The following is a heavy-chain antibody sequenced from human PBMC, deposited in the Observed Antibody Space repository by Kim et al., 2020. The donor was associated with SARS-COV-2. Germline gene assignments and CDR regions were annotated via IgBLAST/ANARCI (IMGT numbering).Heavy chain of an antibody. D-gene: IGHD1-7*01. Sequence: GGSLRLSCAASGFSLSSFEMNWVRQAPGKGLEWISFISHDPKTIYYADPVWGRFTIPRDNAKSSLYLQMNSLRVEDTAFYYCASVELELPGIWGQGTLDAVPS. V-gene: IGHV3-48*03. CDR2: ISHDPKTI. CDR3: ASVELELPGI. CDR1: GFSLSSFE. J-gene: IGHJ4*02.